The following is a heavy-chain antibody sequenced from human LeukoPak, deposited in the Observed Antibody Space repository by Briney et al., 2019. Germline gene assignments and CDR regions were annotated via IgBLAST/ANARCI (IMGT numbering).Heavy chain of an antibody. J-gene: IGHJ4*02. Sequence: PGGSLRLSCAASGFTFSDYYMSWIRQAPGKGLEWVSAISGSGGSTYYADSVKGRFTISRDNSKKTLHLQMNSLRAEDTAVYYCASALRGYYYGSSGYSESFDYWGQGTLVTVSS. CDR1: GFTFSDYY. V-gene: IGHV3-23*01. CDR3: ASALRGYYYGSSGYSESFDY. CDR2: ISGSGGST. D-gene: IGHD3-22*01.